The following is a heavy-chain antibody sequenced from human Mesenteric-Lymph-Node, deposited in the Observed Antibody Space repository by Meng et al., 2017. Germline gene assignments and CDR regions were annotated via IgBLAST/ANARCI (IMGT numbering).Heavy chain of an antibody. J-gene: IGHJ4*02. D-gene: IGHD5-12*01. Sequence: GGSLRLSCAASEFTFSNYAMSWVRQAPGKGLEWVGRIKSKTDGGTTDYAAPVKGRFTISRDDSKNTLYLQMNSLKTEDTAVYYCTTGGWLRFWDYWGQGTLVTVSS. CDR1: EFTFSNYA. CDR3: TTGGWLRFWDY. CDR2: IKSKTDGGTT. V-gene: IGHV3-15*01.